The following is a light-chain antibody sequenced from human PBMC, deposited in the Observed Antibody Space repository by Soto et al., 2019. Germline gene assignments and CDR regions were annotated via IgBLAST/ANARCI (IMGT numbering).Light chain of an antibody. CDR1: SSDIGGYNY. CDR2: TVT. CDR3: CSYAGSSSYV. J-gene: IGLJ1*01. Sequence: QSALTQPRSVSGSPGQSVTISCTGTSSDIGGYNYVSWYQQHPGKAPKLMIYTVTKRPSGVPDRFSGSKSDNTAYLTISGLQADDEADYYSCSYAGSSSYVFGTGTQLTVL. V-gene: IGLV2-11*01.